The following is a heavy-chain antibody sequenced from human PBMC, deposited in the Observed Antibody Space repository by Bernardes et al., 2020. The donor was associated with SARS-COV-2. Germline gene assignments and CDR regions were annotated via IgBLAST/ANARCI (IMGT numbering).Heavy chain of an antibody. D-gene: IGHD1-26*01. CDR2: INEDGTTT. CDR1: EFTFSRFC. CDR3: ARDVAGREDF. J-gene: IGHJ4*02. Sequence: GGSLRLSCAASEFTFSRFCMHWVRLVPGKGLVWVSRINEDGTTTNYADSVKGRFTISRDNAKSTLFLQMNSLRAEDTAVYYCARDVAGREDFWGQGTLVTVSS. V-gene: IGHV3-74*01.